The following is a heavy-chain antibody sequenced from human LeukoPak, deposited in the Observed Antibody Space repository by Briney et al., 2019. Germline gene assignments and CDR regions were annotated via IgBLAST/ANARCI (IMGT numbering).Heavy chain of an antibody. V-gene: IGHV4-4*07. D-gene: IGHD3-22*01. CDR2: IYTSGST. Sequence: SETLSLTCTVSGGSISSYYWSWIRQPAGKGLEWIGRIYTSGSTNYNPSLKSRVTMSVDTSKNQFSLKLSSVTAAGTAVYYCAREPNYYDSSGYPLADAFDIWGQGTMVTVSS. CDR1: GGSISSYY. CDR3: AREPNYYDSSGYPLADAFDI. J-gene: IGHJ3*02.